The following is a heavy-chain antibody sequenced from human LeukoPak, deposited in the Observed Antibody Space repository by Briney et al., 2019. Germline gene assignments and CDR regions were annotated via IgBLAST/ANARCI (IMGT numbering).Heavy chain of an antibody. J-gene: IGHJ3*02. CDR2: IISNGGNT. CDR3: AREYVDITVATSGAFDI. D-gene: IGHD6-19*01. Sequence: GGSLRLSCAASGFTFNRFWMHWVRQAPGKGLVWLSLIISNGGNTDYADSVKGRFTISRDNAKNTLDLQMNSLRAENTALYYCAREYVDITVATSGAFDIWGQGTMVTVSS. CDR1: GFTFNRFW. V-gene: IGHV3-74*01.